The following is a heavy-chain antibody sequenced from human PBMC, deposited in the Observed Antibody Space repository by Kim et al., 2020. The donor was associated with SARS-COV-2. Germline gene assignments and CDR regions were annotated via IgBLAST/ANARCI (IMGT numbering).Heavy chain of an antibody. Sequence: GGSLRLSCAASGFTFSSSVMSWVRQAPGKGLEWVSVIYSGATSTFYAQSVEGRFTISRDDSKNTLYLQMNSLRAEDTAVYYCAKMTTMMYFDYWGQGTLVPVSS. V-gene: IGHV3-23*03. CDR2: IYSGATST. J-gene: IGHJ4*02. CDR1: GFTFSSSV. CDR3: AKMTTMMYFDY. D-gene: IGHD4-4*01.